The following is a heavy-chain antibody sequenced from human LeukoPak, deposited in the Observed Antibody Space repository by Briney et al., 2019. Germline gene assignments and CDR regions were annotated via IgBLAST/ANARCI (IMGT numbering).Heavy chain of an antibody. CDR2: INHSGST. CDR1: GGSFSGYY. Sequence: SETLSLTCAVYGGSFSGYYWSWIRQPPGKGLEWIGEINHSGSTNYNPSLKSRVTISVDTSKNQFSLKLSSVTTADTAVYYCARGLRRGIVVVVAATTNWFDPWGQGTLVTVSS. J-gene: IGHJ5*02. V-gene: IGHV4-34*01. CDR3: ARGLRRGIVVVVAATTNWFDP. D-gene: IGHD2-15*01.